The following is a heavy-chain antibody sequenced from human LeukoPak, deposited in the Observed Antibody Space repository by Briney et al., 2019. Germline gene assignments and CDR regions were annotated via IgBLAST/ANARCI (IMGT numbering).Heavy chain of an antibody. CDR1: GYSINSGYY. Sequence: KPSETLSLTCAVSGYSINSGYYWGWIRQPPGKGLEWIGSIFHSGSTYYNPSLKSRVNMSVDTSKNQISLKLSSVTAADTAVYYCARASGSYGSGSYYYYGMDVWGKGTTVTVSS. V-gene: IGHV4-38-2*01. D-gene: IGHD3-10*01. J-gene: IGHJ6*04. CDR3: ARASGSYGSGSYYYYGMDV. CDR2: IFHSGST.